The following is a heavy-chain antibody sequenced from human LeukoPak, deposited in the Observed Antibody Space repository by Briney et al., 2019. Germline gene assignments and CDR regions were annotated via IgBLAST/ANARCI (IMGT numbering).Heavy chain of an antibody. Sequence: SETLSLTCTVSGASVSSVFYYWSWVRQPPGRGLEWIGYIYYSGSTNYNPSLKSRVNILVDTSKNQFSLRLSSVTAADTAVYYCARNYYDSTGYLPGLFDYWGQGTLSPSPQ. D-gene: IGHD3-22*01. J-gene: IGHJ4*02. CDR2: IYYSGST. CDR1: GASVSSVFYY. CDR3: ARNYYDSTGYLPGLFDY. V-gene: IGHV4-61*01.